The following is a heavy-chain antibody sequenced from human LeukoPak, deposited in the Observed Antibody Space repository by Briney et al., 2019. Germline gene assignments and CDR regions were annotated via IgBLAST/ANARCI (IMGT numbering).Heavy chain of an antibody. CDR3: ATPPRSSSWYPIYFQH. CDR1: GGSISSSSYY. CDR2: IYYSGST. D-gene: IGHD6-13*01. V-gene: IGHV4-39*07. J-gene: IGHJ1*01. Sequence: SETLSLTCTVSGGSISSSSYYWGWIRQPPGKGLEWIGSIYYSGSTYYNPSLKSRVTISVDTSKNQFSLTLSSVTAADTAVYYCATPPRSSSWYPIYFQHWGQGTLVTVSS.